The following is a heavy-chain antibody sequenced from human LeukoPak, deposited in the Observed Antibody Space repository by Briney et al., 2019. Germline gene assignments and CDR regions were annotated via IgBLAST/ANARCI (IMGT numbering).Heavy chain of an antibody. Sequence: PGGSLRLSCAASGLTFNTYSMNWVRQAPGKGLEWVASISSSSSYYYYADSVKGRFTISRDNAKNSLYLLMNSLRAEDTAVYYCASQPVATPFDYWGQGTLVTVSS. CDR2: ISSSSSYY. V-gene: IGHV3-21*01. J-gene: IGHJ4*02. D-gene: IGHD5-12*01. CDR1: GLTFNTYS. CDR3: ASQPVATPFDY.